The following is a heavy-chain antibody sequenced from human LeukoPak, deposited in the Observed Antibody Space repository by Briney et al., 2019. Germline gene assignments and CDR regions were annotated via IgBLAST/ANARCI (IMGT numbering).Heavy chain of an antibody. J-gene: IGHJ4*02. CDR1: GFTFSSYT. CDR3: ARDHYGSQGY. D-gene: IGHD3-10*01. V-gene: IGHV3-48*01. Sequence: TGGSLRLSCAASGFTFSSYTMNWVRQAPGKGQEWISHISSGSSTIYYADSVKGRFTVSRDNAKNSLYLQMNSLRAEDTAVYYCARDHYGSQGYWGQGTLVTVSS. CDR2: ISSGSSTI.